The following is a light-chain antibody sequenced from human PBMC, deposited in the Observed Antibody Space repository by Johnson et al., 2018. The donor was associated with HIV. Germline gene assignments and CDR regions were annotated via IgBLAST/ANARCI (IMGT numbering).Light chain of an antibody. CDR3: GTWDSSLSAPYV. J-gene: IGLJ1*01. CDR2: EKN. V-gene: IGLV1-51*02. Sequence: QSVLTQPPSVSAAPGQKVTISCSGSSSNIGNNYVSWYQQFPGTAPKLLIYEKNKRPSGIPDRFSASKSGTSATLAINGLQTGDEADYYCGTWDSSLSAPYVFGTGTKVTVL. CDR1: SSNIGNNY.